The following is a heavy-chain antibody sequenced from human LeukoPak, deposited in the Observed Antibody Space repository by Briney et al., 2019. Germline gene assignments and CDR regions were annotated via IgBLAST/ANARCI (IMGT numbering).Heavy chain of an antibody. D-gene: IGHD6-13*01. CDR3: ARRLPYSSSWYNYFDY. CDR1: GGSISSYY. J-gene: IGHJ4*02. Sequence: SETLSLTCTVSGGSISSYYWSWIRQPPGKGLGWIGEINHSGSTNYNPSLKSRVTISVDTSKNQFSLKLSSVTAADTAVYYCARRLPYSSSWYNYFDYWGQGTLVTVSS. CDR2: INHSGST. V-gene: IGHV4-34*01.